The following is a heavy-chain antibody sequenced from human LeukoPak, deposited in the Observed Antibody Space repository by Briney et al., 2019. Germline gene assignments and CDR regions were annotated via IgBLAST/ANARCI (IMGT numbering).Heavy chain of an antibody. V-gene: IGHV3-23*01. CDR2: IRSGGDTT. Sequence: GGSLRLSCAASGFTFNNHAMSWVRQAPGKGLTWVSAIRSGGDTTYYADSAKGRLTISKDDSKNTLYLQMNSLRAEDTAVYYCAKEGGFQLPFDSWGQGTLVTVSS. D-gene: IGHD2-2*01. CDR3: AKEGGFQLPFDS. CDR1: GFTFNNHA. J-gene: IGHJ4*02.